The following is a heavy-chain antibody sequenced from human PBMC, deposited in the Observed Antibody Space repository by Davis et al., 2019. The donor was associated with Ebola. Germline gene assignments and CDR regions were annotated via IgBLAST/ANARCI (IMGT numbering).Heavy chain of an antibody. V-gene: IGHV3-7*03. CDR1: GFTFSSYC. CDR3: ARDSNRITIFGVAAGTRGD. CDR2: IKQDGSET. D-gene: IGHD3-3*01. J-gene: IGHJ4*02. Sequence: WGSLRLSCAASGFTFSSYCMSWVRQAPGKGLEWVANIKQDGSETYYVDSVKGRFTISRDNAKNSLYLQMNSLRAEDTAVYYCARDSNRITIFGVAAGTRGDWGQGTLVTVSS.